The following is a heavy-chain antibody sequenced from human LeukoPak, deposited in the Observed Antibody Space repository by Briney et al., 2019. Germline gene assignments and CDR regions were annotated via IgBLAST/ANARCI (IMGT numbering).Heavy chain of an antibody. Sequence: PSETLSLTCTVSGGSISSYYWSWIRQPPGKGLEWIGYIYYSGSTNYNPSLKSRVTISVDASKNQFSLKLSSVTAADTAVYYCARSYYDFWRGYYPAHYFDYWGQGTLVTVSS. J-gene: IGHJ4*02. CDR3: ARSYYDFWRGYYPAHYFDY. CDR2: IYYSGST. V-gene: IGHV4-59*01. D-gene: IGHD3-3*01. CDR1: GGSISSYY.